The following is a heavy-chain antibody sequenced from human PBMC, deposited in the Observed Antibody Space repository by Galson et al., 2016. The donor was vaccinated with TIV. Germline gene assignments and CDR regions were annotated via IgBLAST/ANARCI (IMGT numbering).Heavy chain of an antibody. J-gene: IGHJ5*02. V-gene: IGHV3-23*01. CDR3: APEPDMVYAITDRFDP. CDR1: AFTFRNNA. CDR2: ISRTGDEA. Sequence: SLRLSCAVSAFTFRNNAMSWVRQAPGKGLEWVSSISRTGDEAYYADSVKGRFTISRDSSTNTLFLQMNGLRADDTAIFFCAPEPDMVYAITDRFDPWGQGTLVTVSS. D-gene: IGHD2-8*01.